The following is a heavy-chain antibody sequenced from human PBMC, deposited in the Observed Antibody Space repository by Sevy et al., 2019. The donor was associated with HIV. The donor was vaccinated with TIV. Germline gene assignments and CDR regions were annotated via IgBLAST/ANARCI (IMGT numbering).Heavy chain of an antibody. CDR3: VRALLKADSL. CDR1: GFNIRAHW. Sequence: GGSLRLSCAASGFNIRAHWMLWVRQAPGKGLEWVANINEDRSTKYYLDSVKGRFTISRDNAENSAFLQMNSLRVEDTAVYYCVRALLKADSLWGQGTLVTVSS. D-gene: IGHD1-26*01. V-gene: IGHV3-7*01. CDR2: INEDRSTK. J-gene: IGHJ4*02.